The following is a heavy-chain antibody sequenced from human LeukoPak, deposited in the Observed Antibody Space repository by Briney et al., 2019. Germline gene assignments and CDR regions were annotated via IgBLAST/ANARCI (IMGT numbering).Heavy chain of an antibody. J-gene: IGHJ4*02. V-gene: IGHV3-21*01. CDR1: GFTFSSYS. Sequence: GGSLRLSCAASGFTFSSYSMNWVRQAPGRGLEWVSSISGDSSYIYQADSLKGRFTISRDNAKNSVYLQMSSLRVEDTAVYCCARDLQDFDYWGQGTLVTVSS. CDR2: ISGDSSYI. CDR3: ARDLQDFDY.